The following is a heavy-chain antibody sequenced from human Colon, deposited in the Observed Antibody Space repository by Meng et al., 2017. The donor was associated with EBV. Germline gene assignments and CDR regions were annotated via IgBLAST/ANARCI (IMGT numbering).Heavy chain of an antibody. J-gene: IGHJ4*02. CDR2: VYHTGST. V-gene: IGHV4-4*02. CDR1: GGSIRSSHW. Sequence: QVHLLGSGPGLVRRSGTLSLTCAVSGGSIRSSHWWTWVRQPPGKGLEWIGEVYHTGSTKYNPSLKSRLTISVDKSKNQFSLNLTSVTAADTAVYYCARVWQSLTAFFDSWGQGTLVTVSS. D-gene: IGHD2-21*01. CDR3: ARVWQSLTAFFDS.